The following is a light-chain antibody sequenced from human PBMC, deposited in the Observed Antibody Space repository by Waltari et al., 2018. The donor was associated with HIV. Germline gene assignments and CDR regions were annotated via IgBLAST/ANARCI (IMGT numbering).Light chain of an antibody. CDR1: SSNIGSNP. V-gene: IGLV1-44*01. CDR3: AAWDDSLNGHVL. J-gene: IGLJ2*01. CDR2: NNT. Sequence: QSVLTQPPSASGTPGQRVTFSCSGSSSNIGSNPVDWYQKLPGTAPRLLIYNNTPRPSGVRARFSGAKSGTSASLAISGLQSEDEADYYCAAWDDSLNGHVLFGGGTKLTVL.